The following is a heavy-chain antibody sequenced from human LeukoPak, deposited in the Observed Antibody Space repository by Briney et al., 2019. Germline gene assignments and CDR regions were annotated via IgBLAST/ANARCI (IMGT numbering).Heavy chain of an antibody. J-gene: IGHJ3*02. CDR3: ARRTGTKVWDDAFDI. Sequence: PSETLSLTCTVSGGSISSYFWTWIRQPPGKGLEWIGYIYYSGSTNYNPSLKSRVTISVDTSKNQISLELSSVTAADTAVYYCARRTGTKVWDDAFDIWGQGTMVTVSS. V-gene: IGHV4-59*08. CDR1: GGSISSYF. CDR2: IYYSGST. D-gene: IGHD1-7*01.